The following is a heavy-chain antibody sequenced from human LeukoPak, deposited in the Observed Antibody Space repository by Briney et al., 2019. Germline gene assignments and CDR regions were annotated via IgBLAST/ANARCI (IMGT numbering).Heavy chain of an antibody. CDR3: AKNYGSGSLPDY. CDR2: ISTSGDRT. J-gene: IGHJ4*02. D-gene: IGHD3-10*01. CDR1: GFTFRSYA. V-gene: IGHV3-23*01. Sequence: PGGSLRLSCAASGFTFRSYAMSWVRQAPGKGLEWVSGISTSGDRTYYADSVKGRFTISRDNSKNTLYLEMNSLRAEDTALYYCAKNYGSGSLPDYWGQGTLVTVSS.